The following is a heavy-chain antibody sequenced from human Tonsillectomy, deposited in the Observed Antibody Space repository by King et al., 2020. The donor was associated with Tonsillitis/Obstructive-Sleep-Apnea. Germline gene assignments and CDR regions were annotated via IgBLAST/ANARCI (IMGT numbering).Heavy chain of an antibody. J-gene: IGHJ5*02. V-gene: IGHV1-8*01. CDR1: GYTFTSYD. D-gene: IGHD3-10*01. CDR2: MNPNSGNT. CDR3: ARGRYYYGSGSYSWFDP. Sequence: QLVQSGAEVKKPGASVKVSCKASGYTFTSYDINWVRQATGQGLEWMGWMNPNSGNTGYAQKFQGRVTMTRNTTTSTAYMERSSLRSEDTALYYWARGRYYYGSGSYSWFDPWGQGTLVTVSS.